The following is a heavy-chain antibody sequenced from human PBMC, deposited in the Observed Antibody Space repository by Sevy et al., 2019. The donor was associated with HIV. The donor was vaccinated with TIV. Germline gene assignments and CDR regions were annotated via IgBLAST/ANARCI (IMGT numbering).Heavy chain of an antibody. CDR2: IYDGGTT. V-gene: IGHV4-59*02. CDR1: GAAVSGYF. D-gene: IGHD5-18*01. CDR3: ARGLQLWLGHFDY. J-gene: IGHJ4*02. Sequence: SETLSLTCAVSGAAVSGYFWSWVRQPPGKGLEWLGYIYDGGTTNYNPSLNSRLTISVEMSKNQFSQKLSSVTAADTAVYYCARGLQLWLGHFDYWGQGTLVTVSS.